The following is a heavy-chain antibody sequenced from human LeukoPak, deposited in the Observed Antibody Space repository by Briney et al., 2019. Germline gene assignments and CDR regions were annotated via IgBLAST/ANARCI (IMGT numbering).Heavy chain of an antibody. V-gene: IGHV4-39*01. CDR3: ARTIAAAGPPSFDY. J-gene: IGHJ4*02. CDR1: GGSISSSRYY. CDR2: IYYSGST. D-gene: IGHD6-25*01. Sequence: SETLSFTCTVSGGSISSSRYYWGWLRQPPGKGLEWIGGIYYSGSTFYNPSLKSRVTISVDTSKNQFSLKLTSVTAADTAVYYSARTIAAAGPPSFDYWGQGTLVTVSS.